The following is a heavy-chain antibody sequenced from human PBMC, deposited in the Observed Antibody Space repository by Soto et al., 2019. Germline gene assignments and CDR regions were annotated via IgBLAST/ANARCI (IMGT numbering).Heavy chain of an antibody. CDR1: GVSISSKNFY. V-gene: IGHV4-39*01. CDR2: LYSGST. D-gene: IGHD6-19*01. CDR3: ATTRGIAVGGSFDY. Sequence: SETLSLTCTVSGVSISSKNFYWGWIRQSPGKGLEWIGTLYSGSTFSSLSLKNRVTISVDTSKNQVSLKLRSVAAADAAIYYCATTRGIAVGGSFDYWGQGIQVTVSS. J-gene: IGHJ4*02.